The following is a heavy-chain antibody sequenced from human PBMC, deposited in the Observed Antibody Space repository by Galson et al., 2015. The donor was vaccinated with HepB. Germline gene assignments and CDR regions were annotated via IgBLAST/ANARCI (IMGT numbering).Heavy chain of an antibody. D-gene: IGHD1-1*01. CDR3: ARGRPGTFTVLGN. J-gene: IGHJ4*02. CDR1: GFTFSGHW. Sequence: SQRLSCAASGFTFSGHWMHWVRQAPGKGLIWVSRINSDGSSSSYADYVKGRFTISRDDAKNTLYLQLNSLRAEDTAIYYCARGRPGTFTVLGNWGQGTLVTVSS. V-gene: IGHV3-74*01. CDR2: INSDGSSS.